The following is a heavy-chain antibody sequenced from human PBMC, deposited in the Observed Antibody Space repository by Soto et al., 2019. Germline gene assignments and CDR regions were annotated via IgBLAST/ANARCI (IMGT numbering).Heavy chain of an antibody. J-gene: IGHJ4*02. V-gene: IGHV4-31*03. D-gene: IGHD2-2*01. Sequence: PSETLSLTCTVSGGSISSGGYYWSWIRQHPGKGLEWIGYIYYSGSTYYNPSLKSRVTISVDTSKNQFSLKLSSVTAADTAVYYCARVREGYCSSTSCPHFDYWGQGTLVTVSS. CDR3: ARVREGYCSSTSCPHFDY. CDR1: GGSISSGGYY. CDR2: IYYSGST.